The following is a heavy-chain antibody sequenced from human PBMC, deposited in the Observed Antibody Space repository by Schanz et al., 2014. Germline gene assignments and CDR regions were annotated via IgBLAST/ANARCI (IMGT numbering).Heavy chain of an antibody. V-gene: IGHV3-43*01. J-gene: IGHJ4*02. CDR1: GFIFDDYV. CDR2: IHWDDITT. CDR3: AKDKGLYSYGLSYFDY. D-gene: IGHD5-18*01. Sequence: EVQLVESGGVVVQPGGSLRLSCAASGFIFDDYVMHWVRQAPGKGLEWVSLIHWDDITTYYSDSVKGRFTISRDNSEDSLYLQMNNLRTEDTALYYCAKDKGLYSYGLSYFDYWGQGTLVTVSS.